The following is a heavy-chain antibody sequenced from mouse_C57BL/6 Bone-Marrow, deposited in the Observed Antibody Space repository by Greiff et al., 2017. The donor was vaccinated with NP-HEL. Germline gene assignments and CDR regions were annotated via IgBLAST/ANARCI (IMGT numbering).Heavy chain of an antibody. Sequence: VQLQQSVAELVRPGASVKLSCTASGFNIENTYMHWVKQRPEQGLEWIGRIDPANGNTKYAPKFQGKATITADTSSNTAYLQLSSLTSEDTAIYYCARALYDYDGWYFDVWGTGTTVTVSS. CDR1: GFNIENTY. J-gene: IGHJ1*03. V-gene: IGHV14-3*01. D-gene: IGHD2-4*01. CDR2: IDPANGNT. CDR3: ARALYDYDGWYFDV.